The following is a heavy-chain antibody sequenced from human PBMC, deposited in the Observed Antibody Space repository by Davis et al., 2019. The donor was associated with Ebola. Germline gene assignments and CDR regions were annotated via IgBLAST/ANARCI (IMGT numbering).Heavy chain of an antibody. D-gene: IGHD5-12*01. V-gene: IGHV1-46*03. Sequence: AASVKVSCKASGYTFAAHYIHWVRQAPGQGLEWMGRINPNDGRTIYAQKLQGRVTVTRDTSTTTVYMDLSSLRSEDTALYYCTTPGGQDSGYDVFDIWGQGTMVTVSS. J-gene: IGHJ3*02. CDR1: GYTFAAHY. CDR2: INPNDGRT. CDR3: TTPGGQDSGYDVFDI.